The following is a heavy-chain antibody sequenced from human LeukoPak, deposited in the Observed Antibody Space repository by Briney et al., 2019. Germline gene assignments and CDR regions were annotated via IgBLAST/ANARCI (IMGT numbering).Heavy chain of an antibody. D-gene: IGHD1-26*01. CDR2: IYYSGST. J-gene: IGHJ5*02. CDR1: GGSISSSSYY. V-gene: IGHV4-39*07. CDR3: ARWGGSYPT. Sequence: SETLSLTCTVSGGSISSSSYYWGWIRQPPGKGLEWIGSIYYSGSTYYNPSLKSRVTISVDTSKNQFSLKLSSVTAADTAVYYCARWGGSYPTWGQGTLVTVSS.